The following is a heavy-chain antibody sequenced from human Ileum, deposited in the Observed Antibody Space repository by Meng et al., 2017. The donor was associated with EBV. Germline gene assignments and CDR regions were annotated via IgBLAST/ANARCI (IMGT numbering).Heavy chain of an antibody. CDR3: ARIPYGDIYSAYFDY. CDR2: IYHSGAT. Sequence: QVQLQGSGSGLVKPSGTVSLTCPVSGGSGNGTHWWSWVRQPPGEGLEWIGQIYHSGATNYNPSLKSRVTISVDTSENQFSLELNSVTAADTAVYYCARIPYGDIYSAYFDYWSPGTLVTVSS. CDR1: GGSGNGTHW. V-gene: IGHV4-4*02. J-gene: IGHJ4*02. D-gene: IGHD2-21*02.